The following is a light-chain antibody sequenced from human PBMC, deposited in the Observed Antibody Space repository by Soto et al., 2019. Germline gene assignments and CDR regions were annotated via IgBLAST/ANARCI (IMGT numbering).Light chain of an antibody. CDR2: DAS. CDR3: QQRSQWPPMT. Sequence: EIVLTQSPGTLSLSPGERATLSCRASQRISTYLAWYQGKPGQAPRLLIYDASIRATGVPARFSGSGSGTDFSLTISSLEPEDVAVYYCQQRSQWPPMTFGQGTRLEIK. CDR1: QRISTY. V-gene: IGKV3-11*01. J-gene: IGKJ5*01.